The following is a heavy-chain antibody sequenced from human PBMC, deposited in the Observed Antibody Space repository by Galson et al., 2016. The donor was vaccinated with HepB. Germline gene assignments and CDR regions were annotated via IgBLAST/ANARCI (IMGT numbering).Heavy chain of an antibody. CDR2: ISYDGYFK. J-gene: IGHJ4*02. D-gene: IGHD2-2*01. V-gene: IGHV3-30*18. Sequence: SLRLSCAASGFTFNNYAMQWLRQAPGKGLEWVAAISYDGYFKHYADSVKGRFSISRDNSKETLYLQMDSLRTEDTALYYCAKDNTAPAATFPDHWGQGTLVIVSP. CDR3: AKDNTAPAATFPDH. CDR1: GFTFNNYA.